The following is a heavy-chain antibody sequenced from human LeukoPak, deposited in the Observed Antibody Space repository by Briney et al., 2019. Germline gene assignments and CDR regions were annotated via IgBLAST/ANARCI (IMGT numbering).Heavy chain of an antibody. Sequence: GGSLRLSCAVSGFTVSGNYMSWVRQAPGKGLEWVAVISYDGSNKYYADSVKGRFTISRDNSKNTLYLQMNSLRAEDTAVYYCARDLTAMGLFDYWGQGTLVTVSS. CDR3: ARDLTAMGLFDY. V-gene: IGHV3-30*03. D-gene: IGHD5-18*01. CDR1: GFTVSGNY. J-gene: IGHJ4*02. CDR2: ISYDGSNK.